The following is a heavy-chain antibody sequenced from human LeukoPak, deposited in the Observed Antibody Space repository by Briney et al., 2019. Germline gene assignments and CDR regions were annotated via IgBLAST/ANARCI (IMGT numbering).Heavy chain of an antibody. CDR3: ARRYDYVWGSYRSGYFDY. Sequence: GRSLRLSCAAPGFTFSSYAMHWVRQAPGKGLEWVAVISYDGSNKYYADSMKGRFTISRDNSKNTLYLQMNSLRAEDTAVYYCARRYDYVWGSYRSGYFDYWGQGTLVTVSS. CDR1: GFTFSSYA. V-gene: IGHV3-30-3*01. D-gene: IGHD3-16*02. CDR2: ISYDGSNK. J-gene: IGHJ4*02.